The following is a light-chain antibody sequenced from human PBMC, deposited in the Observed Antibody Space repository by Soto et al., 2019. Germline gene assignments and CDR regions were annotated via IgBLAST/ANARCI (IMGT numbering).Light chain of an antibody. CDR3: SSYAGSVV. V-gene: IGLV2-8*01. CDR2: EVS. J-gene: IGLJ2*01. CDR1: SSDVGGYNY. Sequence: QSVLTQPPSASGSPGQSVTISCTGTSSDVGGYNYVSWYQQHPGKAPKLMIYEVSKRPSGVPDRFSGSKSGNTASLTVSGLQAEDEADYYSSSYAGSVVFGGGTKLTVL.